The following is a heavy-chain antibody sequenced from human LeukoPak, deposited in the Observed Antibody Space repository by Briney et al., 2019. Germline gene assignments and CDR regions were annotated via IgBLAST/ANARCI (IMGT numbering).Heavy chain of an antibody. D-gene: IGHD3-10*01. CDR2: IKSKTDGGTT. V-gene: IGHV3-15*01. CDR1: GFTFSNAW. J-gene: IGHJ4*02. Sequence: GGSLRLSCAASGFTFSNAWMSWVRQAPGKGLEWVGRIKSKTDGGTTDYAPPVKGRFTISRDDSKNTLCLQMNSLKTEDTAVYYCTTDMRGGLLWFGETHSYYFDYWGQGTLVTVSS. CDR3: TTDMRGGLLWFGETHSYYFDY.